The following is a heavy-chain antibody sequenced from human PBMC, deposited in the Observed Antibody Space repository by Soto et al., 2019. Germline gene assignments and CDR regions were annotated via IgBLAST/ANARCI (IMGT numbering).Heavy chain of an antibody. V-gene: IGHV4-4*02. Sequence: QVQLQESGPGLVQPSGTLSLTCAVSGDSINNSHWWSWVRQTPGKGLEWIGETYHSGTTNYNPALTTRVTISIDKYKNQFSLKMNSVTAADTAVYYCAREVNSSPARGPNWFDPWGQGTLVTVSS. CDR2: TYHSGTT. D-gene: IGHD6-13*01. J-gene: IGHJ5*02. CDR3: AREVNSSPARGPNWFDP. CDR1: GDSINNSHW.